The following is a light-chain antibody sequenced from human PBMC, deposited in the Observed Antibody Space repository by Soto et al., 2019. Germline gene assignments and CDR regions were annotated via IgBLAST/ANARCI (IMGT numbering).Light chain of an antibody. CDR3: QTWGTGIQSV. CDR2: LNSDGSH. J-gene: IGLJ3*02. Sequence: QSVLTQSPSASASLGASVKLTCTLSSGHSSYAIAWHQQQPEKGPRYLMKLNSDGSHSKGDGIPDRFSGSSSGAERYLTISSLQSEDEADYYCQTWGTGIQSVFGGGTKVTVL. V-gene: IGLV4-69*01. CDR1: SGHSSYA.